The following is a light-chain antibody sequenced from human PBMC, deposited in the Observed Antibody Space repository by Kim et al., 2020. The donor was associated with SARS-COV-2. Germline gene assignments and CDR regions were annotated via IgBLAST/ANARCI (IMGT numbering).Light chain of an antibody. V-gene: IGLV3-1*01. CDR2: QDA. Sequence: KYVCWYHRKAGQSPVLVMHQDARRPAGIPERFSGSNSGTTATLTISETQALDEGDYYCQAWDNNIVVFGGGTQLTVL. CDR1: KY. J-gene: IGLJ2*01. CDR3: QAWDNNIVV.